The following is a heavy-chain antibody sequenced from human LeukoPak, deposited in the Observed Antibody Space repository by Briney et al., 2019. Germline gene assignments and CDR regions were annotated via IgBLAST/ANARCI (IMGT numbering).Heavy chain of an antibody. CDR2: ITASGTAM. D-gene: IGHD3-22*01. J-gene: IGHJ5*02. CDR3: ARGSGYYYP. V-gene: IGHV3-48*02. Sequence: GGSLRLSCAASGFTFSSYSMNWVRQAPGKGLEWVSHITASGTAMFYADSVKGRFTISRDNAKNSLYLQMNSLRDEDTAVYYCARGSGYYYPWGQGTLVTVSS. CDR1: GFTFSSYS.